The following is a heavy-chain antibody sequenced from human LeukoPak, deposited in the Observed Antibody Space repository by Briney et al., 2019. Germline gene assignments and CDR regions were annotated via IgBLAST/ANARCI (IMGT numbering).Heavy chain of an antibody. CDR1: GFTFNDHY. D-gene: IGHD1-1*01. J-gene: IGHJ3*01. CDR2: SKDKTHSYTT. Sequence: QTGGSLRLSCAASGFTFNDHYLDWVRQAPGKGLEWVGRSKDKTHSYTTEYAASVKGGFTISRDDSKNSLYLQMNNLKTEDTAVYYCARDPYPATGPPDALDVWGQGTTVTVSS. CDR3: ARDPYPATGPPDALDV. V-gene: IGHV3-72*01.